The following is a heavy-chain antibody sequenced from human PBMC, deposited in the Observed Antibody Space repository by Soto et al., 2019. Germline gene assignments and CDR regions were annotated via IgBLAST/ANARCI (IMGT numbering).Heavy chain of an antibody. D-gene: IGHD3-3*01. Sequence: SETLSLTCTVSGGSVSSGSYYWSWIRQPPGKGLEWIGYIYYSGSTNYNPSLKSRVTISVDTSKNQFSLKLSSVTAADTAVYYCARDEGHGVAIRATLVYGMDVWGQGTTVTVSS. J-gene: IGHJ6*02. V-gene: IGHV4-61*01. CDR2: IYYSGST. CDR1: GGSVSSGSYY. CDR3: ARDEGHGVAIRATLVYGMDV.